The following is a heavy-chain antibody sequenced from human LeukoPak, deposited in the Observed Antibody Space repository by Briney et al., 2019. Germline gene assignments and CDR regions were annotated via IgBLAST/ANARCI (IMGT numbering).Heavy chain of an antibody. CDR1: GFTFSVYS. CDR2: ISSSSGTI. Sequence: VGSLRLSCAASGFTFSVYSMNWVRQAPGKGLEWVSYISSSSGTIYYADSVKGRVTISRDNVENSLHLQMNSLRVEDTAVYYCAREFEVPAAAPDYYYYYYIDVWGKGTTVTVSS. CDR3: AREFEVPAAAPDYYYYYYIDV. J-gene: IGHJ6*03. D-gene: IGHD2-2*01. V-gene: IGHV3-48*04.